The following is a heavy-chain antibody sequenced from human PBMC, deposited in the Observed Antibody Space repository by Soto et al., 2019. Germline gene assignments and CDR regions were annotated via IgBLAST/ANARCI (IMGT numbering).Heavy chain of an antibody. D-gene: IGHD2-15*01. J-gene: IGHJ4*02. CDR1: GGSISSSSYY. V-gene: IGHV4-39*01. Sequence: QLQLQESGPGLVKPSETLSLTCTVSGGSISSSSYYWGWIRQPPGKGLECIGSIYYSGSTYYNPSLKSRVTISVDTPKNQFSLKLSSVTAADTAVYYCAITNRYCSGGRCYGTDYWGQGTLVTVSS. CDR3: AITNRYCSGGRCYGTDY. CDR2: IYYSGST.